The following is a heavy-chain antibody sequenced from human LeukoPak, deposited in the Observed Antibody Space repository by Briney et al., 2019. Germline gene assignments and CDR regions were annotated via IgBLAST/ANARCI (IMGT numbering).Heavy chain of an antibody. J-gene: IGHJ4*02. CDR1: GFTFSSYE. Sequence: GGSLRLSCEASGFTFSSYEMNWVRQAPGKGLEWVSYISSSGSTIYYADSVKGRFTISRDNAKNSLYLQMNSLRAEDTAVYYCARDGDYGDYPDYWGQGTLVTVSS. V-gene: IGHV3-48*03. CDR3: ARDGDYGDYPDY. CDR2: ISSSGSTI. D-gene: IGHD4-17*01.